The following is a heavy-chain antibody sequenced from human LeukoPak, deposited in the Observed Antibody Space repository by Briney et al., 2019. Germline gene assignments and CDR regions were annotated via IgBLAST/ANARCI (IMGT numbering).Heavy chain of an antibody. CDR2: ITVSNGYT. CDR1: YTFSTFD. Sequence: ASVKVSCKATYTFSTFDINWVRQAPGQGLEWMGRITVSNGYTNYAQNFRGRVTMTTDTSTSTAYMELRSLRSDDTAVYYCARVPSPSSSWYYSAVYYYYYMDVWGKGTTVTISS. J-gene: IGHJ6*03. D-gene: IGHD6-13*01. CDR3: ARVPSPSSSWYYSAVYYYYYMDV. V-gene: IGHV1-18*01.